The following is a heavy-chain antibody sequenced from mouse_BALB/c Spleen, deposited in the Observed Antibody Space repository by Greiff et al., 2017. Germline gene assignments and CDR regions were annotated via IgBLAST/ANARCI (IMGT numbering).Heavy chain of an antibody. D-gene: IGHD3-1*01. CDR2: ISSGGST. Sequence: EVKVVESGGGLVKPGGSLKLSCAASGFTFSSYAMSWVRQTPEKRLEWVASISSGGSTYYPDSVKGRFTISRDNARNILYLQMSSLRSEDTAMYYCARRATRSYYFDYWGQGTTLTVSS. CDR1: GFTFSSYA. CDR3: ARRATRSYYFDY. V-gene: IGHV5-6-5*01. J-gene: IGHJ2*01.